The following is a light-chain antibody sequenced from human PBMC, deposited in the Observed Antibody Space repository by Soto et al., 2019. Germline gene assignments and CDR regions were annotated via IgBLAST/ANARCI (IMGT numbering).Light chain of an antibody. CDR1: QSVSNNY. Sequence: EIVLTQSPGTLSLSPGERATLSCRASQSVSNNYLAWYQQTPGQAPRLLIYGASSRATDVPDRFSGSGSGTDFTLTITRLEPEDLAVYYCHQYSGSPNTFGQGTKLESK. V-gene: IGKV3-20*01. CDR2: GAS. J-gene: IGKJ2*01. CDR3: HQYSGSPNT.